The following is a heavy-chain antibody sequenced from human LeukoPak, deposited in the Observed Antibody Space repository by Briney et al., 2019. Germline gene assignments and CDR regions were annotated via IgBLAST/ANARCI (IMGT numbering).Heavy chain of an antibody. D-gene: IGHD2-2*01. CDR1: GFTFSSYG. V-gene: IGHV3-30*18. Sequence: RRSLRLSCAASGFTFSSYGMHWVRQAPGKGLEWVAVISYDGSNKYYADSVKGRFTISRDNSKNTLYLQMNSLRAEDTAVYYCAKGISYYYYYGMDVWGQGTTVTVSS. J-gene: IGHJ6*02. CDR2: ISYDGSNK. CDR3: AKGISYYYYYGMDV.